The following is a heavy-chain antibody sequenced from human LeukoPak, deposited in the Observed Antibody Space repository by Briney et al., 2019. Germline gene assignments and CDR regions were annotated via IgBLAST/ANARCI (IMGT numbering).Heavy chain of an antibody. CDR1: GGSISSGGYY. Sequence: SETLSLTCTVSGGSISSGGYYWSWIRQPPGKGLEWIGYIYHSGSTYYNPSLKSRVTISVDRSKNQFSLKLSSVTAADTAVYYCAREGTVSTGYWGQGTLVTVSS. V-gene: IGHV4-30-2*01. J-gene: IGHJ4*02. CDR2: IYHSGST. CDR3: AREGTVSTGY. D-gene: IGHD4-17*01.